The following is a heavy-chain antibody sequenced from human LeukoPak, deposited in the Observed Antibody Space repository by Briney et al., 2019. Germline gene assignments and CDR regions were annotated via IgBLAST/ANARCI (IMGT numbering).Heavy chain of an antibody. J-gene: IGHJ4*02. D-gene: IGHD3-22*01. V-gene: IGHV4-59*10. Sequence: PSETLSLTCAVYGGSFSGYYWSWIRQPAGKGLEWIGRIYTSGSTNYNPSLKSRVTMSVDTSKNQFSLKLSSVAAADTAVYYCARSATYYYDSSGYYTVDHFDYWGQGTLVTVSS. CDR3: ARSATYYYDSSGYYTVDHFDY. CDR1: GGSFSGYY. CDR2: IYTSGST.